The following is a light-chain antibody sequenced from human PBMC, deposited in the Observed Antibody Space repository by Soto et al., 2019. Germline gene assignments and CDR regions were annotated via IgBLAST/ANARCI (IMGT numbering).Light chain of an antibody. V-gene: IGKV1-5*03. CDR2: KAS. CDR1: QTISSW. Sequence: DIQMTQSPSTLSGSVVDRVNINFRASQTISSWLAWYQQTPGKAPKLLIYKASTLKSGVPSRFSGSGSGTEFTLTISSVQSEDFAVYYCQQYNNWPTCGGGTKGDI. CDR3: QQYNNWPT. J-gene: IGKJ4*01.